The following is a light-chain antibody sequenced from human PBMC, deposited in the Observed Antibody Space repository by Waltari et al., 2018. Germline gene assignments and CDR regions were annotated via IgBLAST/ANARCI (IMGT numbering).Light chain of an antibody. V-gene: IGLV1-44*01. CDR2: SNS. Sequence: QSVLTQPPSASGTPGQRVTISCSGSSSNIGSNTVNWYQQLPGTAPKLLIYSNSQRPSGVPARVSGSKSGTSASLAISGLQSEDEADYYCAAWDDSLNGYVFGTGTKVTVL. CDR1: SSNIGSNT. J-gene: IGLJ1*01. CDR3: AAWDDSLNGYV.